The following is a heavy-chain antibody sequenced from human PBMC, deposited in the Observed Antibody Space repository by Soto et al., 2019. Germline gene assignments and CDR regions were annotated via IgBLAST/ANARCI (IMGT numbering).Heavy chain of an antibody. CDR1: GGTFSSYA. J-gene: IGHJ3*02. V-gene: IGHV1-69*05. Sequence: GASVKVSCKASGGTFSSYAISWVRQAPGQGLEWMGGIIPIFGTANYAQKFQGRVTMTRDTSTSTVYMELSSLRSEDTAVYYCARDLRPRTYYDKIGAFDIWGQGTMVTVSS. D-gene: IGHD3-9*01. CDR2: IIPIFGTA. CDR3: ARDLRPRTYYDKIGAFDI.